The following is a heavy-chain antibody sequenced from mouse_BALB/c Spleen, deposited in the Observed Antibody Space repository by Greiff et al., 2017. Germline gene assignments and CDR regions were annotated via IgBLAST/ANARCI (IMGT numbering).Heavy chain of an antibody. J-gene: IGHJ2*01. V-gene: IGHV1S56*01. CDR3: ARGDYYGHFDY. CDR2: IYPGNVNT. Sequence: VKLKQSGPELVKPGASVRISCKASGYTFTSYYIHWVKQRPGQGLEWIGWIYPGNVNTKYNEKFKGKATLTADKSSSTAYMQLSSLTSEDSAVYFCARGDYYGHFDYWGQGTTLTVSS. D-gene: IGHD1-2*01. CDR1: GYTFTSYY.